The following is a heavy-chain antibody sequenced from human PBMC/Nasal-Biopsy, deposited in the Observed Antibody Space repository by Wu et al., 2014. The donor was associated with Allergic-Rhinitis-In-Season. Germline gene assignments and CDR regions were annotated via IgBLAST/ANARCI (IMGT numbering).Heavy chain of an antibody. D-gene: IGHD2-21*02. Sequence: VIYSGGSTYYADSVKGRFTISRDNSKNTLYLQMNSLRAEDTAVYYCAKVTANCGGDCYLRSAFDIWAKGQWSPSLQ. V-gene: IGHV3-66*02. CDR2: IYSGGST. CDR3: AKVTANCGGDCYLRSAFDI. J-gene: IGHJ3*02.